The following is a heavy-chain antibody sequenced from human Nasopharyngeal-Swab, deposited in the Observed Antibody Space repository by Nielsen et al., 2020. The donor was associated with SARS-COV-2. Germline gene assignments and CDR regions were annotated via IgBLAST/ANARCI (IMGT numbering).Heavy chain of an antibody. CDR3: ARAHYGMDV. V-gene: IGHV1-69*06. Sequence: WVRQAPGQGLEWMGGIIPIFGTANYAQKFQGRVTITADKSTSTAYMELSSLRSEDTAVYYCARAHYGMDVWGQGTTVTVSS. CDR2: IIPIFGTA. J-gene: IGHJ6*02.